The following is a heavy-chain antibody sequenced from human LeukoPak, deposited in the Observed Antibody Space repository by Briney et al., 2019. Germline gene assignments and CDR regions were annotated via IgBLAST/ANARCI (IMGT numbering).Heavy chain of an antibody. V-gene: IGHV4-61*02. CDR1: GGSISSGSYY. J-gene: IGHJ6*02. CDR2: IYTSGST. Sequence: SQTLSLTCTVSGGSISSGSYYWSWIRQPAGKGLEWIGRIYTSGSTNYNPSLKSRVTISVDASKNQFSLKLSSVTAADTAVYYCARDATCSGGSCYRGYYYYGMDVWGQGTTVTVSS. CDR3: ARDATCSGGSCYRGYYYYGMDV. D-gene: IGHD2-15*01.